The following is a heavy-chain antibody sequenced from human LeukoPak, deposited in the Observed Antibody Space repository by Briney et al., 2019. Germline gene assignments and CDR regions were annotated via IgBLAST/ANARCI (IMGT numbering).Heavy chain of an antibody. CDR2: INPSGGST. CDR3: ARAQLVEGYFDY. D-gene: IGHD6-6*01. V-gene: IGHV1-46*01. CDR1: GYTFTSYY. J-gene: IGHJ4*02. Sequence: APVKVSCKASGYTFTSYYMHWVRQAPGQGLEWMGIINPSGGSTSYAQKFQGRVTMTRDMSTSTVYMELSSLRSEDTAVYYCARAQLVEGYFDYWGQGTLVTVSS.